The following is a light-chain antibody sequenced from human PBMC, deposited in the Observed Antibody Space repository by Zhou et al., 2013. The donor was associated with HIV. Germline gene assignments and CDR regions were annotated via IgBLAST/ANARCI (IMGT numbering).Light chain of an antibody. V-gene: IGKV3-20*01. CDR3: QQYDSSPIT. Sequence: EIVMTQSPATLSVSPGERATLSCRASQSISSYLAWYQQKPGQAPRLLIYGASNRAAGIPDRFSGSGSGTDFTLTISRLEPEDFAVYFCQQYDSSPITFGPGTKVDIK. CDR1: QSISSY. J-gene: IGKJ3*01. CDR2: GAS.